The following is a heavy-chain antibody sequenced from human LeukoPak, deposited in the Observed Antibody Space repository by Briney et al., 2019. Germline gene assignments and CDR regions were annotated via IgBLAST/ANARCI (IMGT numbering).Heavy chain of an antibody. CDR2: IYYSGST. Sequence: SETLSLTCTVSGGSISSYYWSWIRQPPGKELEWIGYIYYSGSTNYNPSHKSRVTISVDTSKNQFSLKLSSVTAADTAVYYCARGSRYYYGSGSPLLGFYHGMDVWGQGTTVTVSS. J-gene: IGHJ6*02. CDR1: GGSISSYY. V-gene: IGHV4-59*08. D-gene: IGHD3-10*01. CDR3: ARGSRYYYGSGSPLLGFYHGMDV.